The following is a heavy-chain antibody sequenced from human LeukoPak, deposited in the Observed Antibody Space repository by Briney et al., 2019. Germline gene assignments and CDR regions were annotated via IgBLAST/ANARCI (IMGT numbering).Heavy chain of an antibody. CDR3: ARSITFSPDFDY. CDR2: ISGSGGST. CDR1: GFTFSTYA. V-gene: IGHV3-23*01. D-gene: IGHD2/OR15-2a*01. Sequence: GGSLRLSCAASGFTFSTYAMSWVRQAPGKGLEWVSVISGSGGSTYYADSVKGRFTISRDNSKNTLYLQMNSLRAEDTAVYYCARSITFSPDFDYWGQGTLVTVSS. J-gene: IGHJ4*02.